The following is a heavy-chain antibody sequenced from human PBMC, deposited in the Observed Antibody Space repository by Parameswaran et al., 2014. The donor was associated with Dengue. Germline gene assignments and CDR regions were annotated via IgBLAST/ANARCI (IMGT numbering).Heavy chain of an antibody. CDR2: IYWDDDK. J-gene: IGHJ5*02. D-gene: IGHD3-16*02. Sequence: VRQAPGKALEWLALIYWDDDKRYSPSLKSRLTITKDTSKNQVVLTMTNMDPVDTATYYCARSRGFMITFGGVIGKNWFDPWGQGTLVTVSS. V-gene: IGHV2-5*02. CDR3: ARSRGFMITFGGVIGKNWFDP.